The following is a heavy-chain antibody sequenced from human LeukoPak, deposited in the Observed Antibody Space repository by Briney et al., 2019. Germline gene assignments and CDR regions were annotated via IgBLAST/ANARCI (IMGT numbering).Heavy chain of an antibody. V-gene: IGHV1-8*03. J-gene: IGHJ6*03. CDR1: GYTFTSYD. CDR3: ARGRYSYGSYYYYYMDV. D-gene: IGHD5-18*01. Sequence: ASVKVSCKASGYTFTSYDINWVRQATGQGLEWMGWMNPNSGNTGYAQKFQGRVTITRNTSISPAYMELSSLRSEDTAVYYCARGRYSYGSYYYYYMDVWGKGTTVTVSS. CDR2: MNPNSGNT.